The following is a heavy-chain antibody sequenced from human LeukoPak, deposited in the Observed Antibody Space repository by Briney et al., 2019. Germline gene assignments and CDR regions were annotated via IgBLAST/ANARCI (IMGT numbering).Heavy chain of an antibody. D-gene: IGHD3-22*01. CDR3: ARVQPFYYDSSGYYYKDY. J-gene: IGHJ4*02. Sequence: ASVKVSCKASGYTFTSYGISWARQAPGQGLEWMGWISAYNGNTNYAQKLQGRVTMTTDTSTSTAYMELRSLRSDDTAVYYCARVQPFYYDSSGYYYKDYWGQGTLVTVSS. CDR2: ISAYNGNT. V-gene: IGHV1-18*01. CDR1: GYTFTSYG.